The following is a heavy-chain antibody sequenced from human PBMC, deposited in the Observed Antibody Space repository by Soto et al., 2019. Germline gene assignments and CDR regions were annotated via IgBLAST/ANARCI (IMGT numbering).Heavy chain of an antibody. CDR3: ATVEIAEAGTKENWFDP. Sequence: GASVKVTCKVSGYTLTELSMHWVRQAPGKGLEWMGGFDPEDGETIYAQKFQGRVTMTEDTSTDTAYMELSSLRSEDTAVYYCATVEIAEAGTKENWFDPWGQGTLVTVSS. V-gene: IGHV1-24*01. D-gene: IGHD6-13*01. CDR2: FDPEDGET. J-gene: IGHJ5*02. CDR1: GYTLTELS.